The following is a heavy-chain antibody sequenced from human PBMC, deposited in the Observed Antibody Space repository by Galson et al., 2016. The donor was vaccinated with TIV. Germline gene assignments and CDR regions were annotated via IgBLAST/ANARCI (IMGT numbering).Heavy chain of an antibody. CDR2: INSDGRTT. V-gene: IGHV3-74*03. J-gene: IGHJ4*02. CDR1: GFTFSNYW. CDR3: VRGEERPLVGAKPFDY. D-gene: IGHD1-26*01. Sequence: LRLSCAASGFTFSNYWMHWVRQAPGKGLVWVLRINSDGRTTTYADSVEGRFTISRDNAKNTLYLQMNSLRAEDTAVYYCVRGEERPLVGAKPFDYWGQGALVTVSS.